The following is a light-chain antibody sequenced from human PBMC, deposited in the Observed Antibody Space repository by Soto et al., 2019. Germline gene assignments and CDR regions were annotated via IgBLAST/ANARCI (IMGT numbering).Light chain of an antibody. CDR2: TLS. CDR3: MQRIELPYT. Sequence: IVITQTPLSLPDTPGEPASISYRSSQSPFYRDDGNTYVDWYLQKPGQTPHLLIYTLSYRAPGIPKSFSGSGSGTDFTLKISSVETEDVCVYYCMQRIELPYTFGQGTKLDIK. V-gene: IGKV2-40*01. CDR1: QSPFYRDDGNTY. J-gene: IGKJ2*01.